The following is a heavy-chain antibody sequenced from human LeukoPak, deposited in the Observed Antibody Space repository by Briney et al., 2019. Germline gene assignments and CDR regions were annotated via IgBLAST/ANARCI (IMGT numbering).Heavy chain of an antibody. CDR3: AGERHPYYFDY. CDR2: IIPIFGTA. CDR1: GGTFSSYA. J-gene: IGHJ4*02. V-gene: IGHV1-69*05. Sequence: SVKVSCKAPGGTFSSYAISWVRQAPGQGLEWMGGIIPIFGTANYAQKFQGRVTITTDESTSTAYMELSSLRSEDTAVYYCAGERHPYYFDYWGQGTLVTVSS.